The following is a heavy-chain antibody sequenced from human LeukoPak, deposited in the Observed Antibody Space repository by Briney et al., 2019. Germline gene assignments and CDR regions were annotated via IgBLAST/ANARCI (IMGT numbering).Heavy chain of an antibody. V-gene: IGHV3-74*01. Sequence: QPGGSLRLSCAASGFSFSSYWMHWVRQAPGKGLVWVTRINSDGSSTSYADSVKGRFTISRDNAKNTLYLQMNSLRAEDTAVYYCARDIAVAGPNWFDPWGQGTLVTVSS. CDR3: ARDIAVAGPNWFDP. D-gene: IGHD6-19*01. J-gene: IGHJ5*02. CDR1: GFSFSSYW. CDR2: INSDGSST.